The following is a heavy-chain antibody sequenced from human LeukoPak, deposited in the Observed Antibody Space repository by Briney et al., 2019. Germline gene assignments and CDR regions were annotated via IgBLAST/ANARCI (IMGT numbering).Heavy chain of an antibody. V-gene: IGHV3-30*18. CDR2: ISYDGSNK. CDR1: GFTFSSYG. CDR3: AKEGYYGSGSFPDY. J-gene: IGHJ4*02. D-gene: IGHD3-10*01. Sequence: GRSLRLSCAASGFTFSSYGMHWVRQAPGRGLEWVAVISYDGSNKYYPDSVKGRFTISRDNSKNTLYLQMNSLRAEDTAVYYCAKEGYYGSGSFPDYWGQGTLVTVSS.